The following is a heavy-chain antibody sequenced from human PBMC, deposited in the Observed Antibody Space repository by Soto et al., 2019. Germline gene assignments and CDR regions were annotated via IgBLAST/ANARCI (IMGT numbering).Heavy chain of an antibody. CDR1: GGSISSGGYS. CDR3: ARHTPAISISDH. V-gene: IGHV4-61*08. Sequence: PSETLSLTCAVSGGSISSGGYSWSWIRQSPGKGPEWIGYVHHSGTTNYNPSLKSRVTISVDTSKNQFSLKLSSVTAADTAVYYCARHTPAISISDHWGQGTLVTVSS. D-gene: IGHD2-15*01. CDR2: VHHSGTT. J-gene: IGHJ4*02.